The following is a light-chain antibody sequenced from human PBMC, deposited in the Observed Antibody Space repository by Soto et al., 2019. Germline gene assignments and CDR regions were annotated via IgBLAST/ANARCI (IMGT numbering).Light chain of an antibody. Sequence: DIQMTQSPSTLSASVGDRVTITCRANQSISSWLAWYQRRPGKAPRLLISKASSLESGVPSRFSGGGFGTEFTLTISSLQPDDFATYYCQQYYSRVTFGQGNHGGNQT. V-gene: IGKV1-5*03. CDR3: QQYYSRVT. CDR1: QSISSW. CDR2: KAS. J-gene: IGKJ1*01.